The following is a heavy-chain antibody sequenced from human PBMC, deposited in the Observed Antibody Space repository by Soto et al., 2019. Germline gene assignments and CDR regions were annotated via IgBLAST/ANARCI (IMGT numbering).Heavy chain of an antibody. V-gene: IGHV3-21*01. Sequence: GGSLRLSCAASGFTFSSYSMNWVRQAPGKGLEWVSSISSSSYIYYADSVKGRFTISRDNAKNSLYLQMNSLRAEDTAVYYCATESPYGYFDYWGQGTLVTVSS. CDR1: GFTFSSYS. D-gene: IGHD3-16*01. CDR3: ATESPYGYFDY. CDR2: ISSSSYI. J-gene: IGHJ4*02.